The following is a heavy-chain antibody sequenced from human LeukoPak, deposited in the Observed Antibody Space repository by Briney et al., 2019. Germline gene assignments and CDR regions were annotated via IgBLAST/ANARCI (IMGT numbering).Heavy chain of an antibody. J-gene: IGHJ4*02. V-gene: IGHV3-30*02. CDR2: IRYDGSSQ. D-gene: IGHD2-2*01. CDR3: VKGYAFNLDY. Sequence: GGSLRLSCGASGFTFSDYGLHWVRQAPGKGLEWVSFIRYDGSSQHYADSVKGRFTFSRDNSKNMLFLQMTSLRPEDTAVYYCVKGYAFNLDYWGQGTLVTVSS. CDR1: GFTFSDYG.